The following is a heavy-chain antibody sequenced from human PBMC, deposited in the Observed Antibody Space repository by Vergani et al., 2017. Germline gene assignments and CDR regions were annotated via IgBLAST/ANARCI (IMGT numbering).Heavy chain of an antibody. Sequence: QVQLVESGGGVVQPGRSLRLSCAASGFTFNQYGMHWVRQAPGKGLEWVAVTWYDGNNKQYADSVKGRFTISRDNCKSTMYLQMNSLRDEDTGVYYCARDLRLLYNQFDPWGQGTLVTVSS. V-gene: IGHV3-33*01. CDR1: GFTFNQYG. CDR3: ARDLRLLYNQFDP. J-gene: IGHJ5*02. CDR2: TWYDGNNK. D-gene: IGHD1-14*01.